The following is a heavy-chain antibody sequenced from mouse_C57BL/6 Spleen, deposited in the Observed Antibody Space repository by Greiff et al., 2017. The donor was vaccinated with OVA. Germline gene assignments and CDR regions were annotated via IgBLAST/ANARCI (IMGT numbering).Heavy chain of an antibody. CDR2: ISDGGSYT. Sequence: DVHLVESGGGLVKPGGSLKLSCAASGFTFSSYAMSWVRQTPEKRLEWVATISDGGSYTYYPDNVKGRFTISRDNAKNNLYLQMSHLKSEDTAMYYCARDDSNQYYFDYWGQGTTLTVSS. CDR3: ARDDSNQYYFDY. J-gene: IGHJ2*01. CDR1: GFTFSSYA. V-gene: IGHV5-4*01. D-gene: IGHD2-5*01.